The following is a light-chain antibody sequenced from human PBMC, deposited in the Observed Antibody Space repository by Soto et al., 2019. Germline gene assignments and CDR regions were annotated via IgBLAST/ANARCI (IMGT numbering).Light chain of an antibody. Sequence: AIQMTQSPSSLSASAGDSVTISCRASQGISSALAWYQQKPGKPPKLLIYDVSTLEGGVPSRFSGSGSGTDFSLTISSLQPEDFATYYCQQFHNYPLTFGGGTKVE. J-gene: IGKJ4*01. CDR1: QGISSA. V-gene: IGKV1D-13*01. CDR3: QQFHNYPLT. CDR2: DVS.